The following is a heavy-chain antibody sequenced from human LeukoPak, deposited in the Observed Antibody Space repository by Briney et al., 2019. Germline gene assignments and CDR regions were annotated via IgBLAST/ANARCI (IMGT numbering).Heavy chain of an antibody. J-gene: IGHJ4*02. Sequence: PGGSLRLSCAASGFTFDNCAMYWVRQFPGKGLEWISGISWNSGTIDYASSVKGRFTISRDNAENSLYLQMNSLSTEDTAFYYCAKGVSSIPVRGPLDYWGQGALVTVSS. CDR2: ISWNSGTI. CDR1: GFTFDNCA. D-gene: IGHD6-6*01. CDR3: AKGVSSIPVRGPLDY. V-gene: IGHV3-9*01.